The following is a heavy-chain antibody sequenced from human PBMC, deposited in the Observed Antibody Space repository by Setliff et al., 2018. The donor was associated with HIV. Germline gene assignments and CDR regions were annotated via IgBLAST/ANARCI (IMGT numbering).Heavy chain of an antibody. D-gene: IGHD4-17*01. CDR3: ARRIYGNNPYFDY. CDR2: IYHNGIT. CDR1: GYSIGSDYY. J-gene: IGHJ4*02. V-gene: IGHV4-38-2*01. Sequence: SETLSLTCGVSGYSIGSDYYWGWIRQPPGEGLEWIGSIYHNGITYYNPSLKGRVTISVDTSQNQFSLKLSSVTAADTAIYYCARRIYGNNPYFDYWSQGTLVTVSS.